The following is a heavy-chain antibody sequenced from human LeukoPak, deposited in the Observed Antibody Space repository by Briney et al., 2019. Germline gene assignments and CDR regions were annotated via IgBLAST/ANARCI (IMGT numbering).Heavy chain of an antibody. CDR3: ASGSYYFDY. V-gene: IGHV4-59*01. J-gene: IGHJ4*02. D-gene: IGHD1-26*01. Sequence: SETLSLTCTVSGGSISGYYWSWVRQPPGKGLEWIGCLYYSGSTYYNPSLNSRVTLSLDTSQNQFSLKLSSVTAADTAVYYCASGSYYFDYWGQGTLVTVSS. CDR1: GGSISGYY. CDR2: LYYSGST.